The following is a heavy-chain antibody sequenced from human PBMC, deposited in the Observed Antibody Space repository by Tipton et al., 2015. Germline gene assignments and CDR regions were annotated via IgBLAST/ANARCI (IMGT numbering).Heavy chain of an antibody. D-gene: IGHD1-26*01. CDR1: GFIFSSYG. CDR2: IWYDGSNK. Sequence: RSLRLSCAASGFIFSSYGMHWVRQAPGKGLEWVAVIWYDGSNKDYADSVKGRLTISRDNSKNTLYLQMNSLRAEDTAVYYCAKDRSFVKWELQHWGQGTLVTVSS. J-gene: IGHJ1*01. CDR3: AKDRSFVKWELQH. V-gene: IGHV3-33*06.